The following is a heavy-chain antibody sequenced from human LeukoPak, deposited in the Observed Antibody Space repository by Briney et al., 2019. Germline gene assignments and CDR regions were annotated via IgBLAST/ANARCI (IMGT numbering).Heavy chain of an antibody. CDR3: AKTRDGYNQSPFGY. V-gene: IGHV3-64*01. Sequence: PGGSLRLSCAASGFTFSSYAMRWVRQAPGKGLEYVSAISSNGGSTYYANSVKGRFTISRDNSKNTLYLQMGSLRAEDMAVYYCAKTRDGYNQSPFGYWGQGTLVTVSS. CDR2: ISSNGGST. CDR1: GFTFSSYA. D-gene: IGHD5-24*01. J-gene: IGHJ4*02.